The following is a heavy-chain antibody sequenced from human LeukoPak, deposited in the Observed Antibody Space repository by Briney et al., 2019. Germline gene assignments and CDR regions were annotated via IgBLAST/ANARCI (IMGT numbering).Heavy chain of an antibody. CDR1: GFTFSSYA. Sequence: PGGSLRLSCAASGFTFSSYAMNWVRQAPGKGLEWVSSISSSSSYIYYADSVKGRFTISRDNAKNSLYLQMNSLRAEDTAVYYCARDVTMVRDPANNYYFDYWGQGTLVTVSS. D-gene: IGHD3-10*01. V-gene: IGHV3-21*01. J-gene: IGHJ4*02. CDR3: ARDVTMVRDPANNYYFDY. CDR2: ISSSSSYI.